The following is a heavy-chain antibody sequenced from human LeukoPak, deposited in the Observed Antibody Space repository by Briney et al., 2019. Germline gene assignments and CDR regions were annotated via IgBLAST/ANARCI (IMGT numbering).Heavy chain of an antibody. CDR1: GYTFTSYY. CDR2: INPSGGST. V-gene: IGHV1-46*01. Sequence: ASVKVSCKAPGYTFTSYYMHWVRQAPGQGLEWMGIINPSGGSTSYAQKFQGRVTMTRDMSTSTVYMELSSLRSEDTAVHYCARGAARMVEMGTIISFEYWGQGTLVTVSS. CDR3: ARGAARMVEMGTIISFEY. J-gene: IGHJ4*02. D-gene: IGHD5-24*01.